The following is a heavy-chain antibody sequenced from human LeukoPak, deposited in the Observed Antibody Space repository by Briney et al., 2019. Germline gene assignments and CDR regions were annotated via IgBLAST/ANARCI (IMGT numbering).Heavy chain of an antibody. CDR1: GGSFSGYY. CDR3: AGGATPGVF. CDR2: INHSGST. J-gene: IGHJ4*02. D-gene: IGHD3-10*01. V-gene: IGHV4-34*01. Sequence: SETLSLTCGVYGGSFSGYYWTWIRQPPGKGLEWIGEINHSGSTNYIPSLQSRVTMSLDTSKNQFSLKLTSVTAADTAVYYCAGGATPGVFWGQGTLVTVSS.